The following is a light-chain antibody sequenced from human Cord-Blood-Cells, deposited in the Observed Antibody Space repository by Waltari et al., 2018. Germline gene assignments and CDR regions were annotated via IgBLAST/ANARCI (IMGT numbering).Light chain of an antibody. Sequence: DIQMTQSPSSLSASVGDRVIITCRASQSISSYLNWYQQKPGKAPKLLIYAASSLQSGVPSRFSGSGSGTDFTRTISSLQPEEFATYYCQQSYSTPYTLGQGTKLGIK. V-gene: IGKV1-39*01. CDR1: QSISSY. CDR2: AAS. J-gene: IGKJ2*01. CDR3: QQSYSTPYT.